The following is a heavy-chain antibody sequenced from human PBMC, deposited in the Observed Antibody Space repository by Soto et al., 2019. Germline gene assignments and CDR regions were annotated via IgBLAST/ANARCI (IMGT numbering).Heavy chain of an antibody. J-gene: IGHJ4*02. CDR3: ARAWYELHLGELSLTPEFDY. D-gene: IGHD3-16*02. Sequence: ASVKVSCKASGYTFTSYGISWVRQAPGQGLEWMGWISAYNGSTNYAQKLQGRVTMTTDRSKNQFSLKLSSVTAADTAVYYCARAWYELHLGELSLTPEFDYWGQGTLVTVSS. CDR2: ISAYNGST. CDR1: GYTFTSYG. V-gene: IGHV1-18*01.